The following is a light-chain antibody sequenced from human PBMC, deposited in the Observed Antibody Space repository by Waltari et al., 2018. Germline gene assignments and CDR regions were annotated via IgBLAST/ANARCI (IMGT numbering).Light chain of an antibody. CDR3: QVWDTSSDHWV. CDR2: YDS. Sequence: SYVLTQAPSVSVAPGKTARITCGGNNIGIKSVHWYQQKPGQAPVVVIYYDSDRPSGIPERFSGSKSANTATLSISRGEAGDEADYYCQVWDTSSDHWVFGGGTKLTVL. V-gene: IGLV3-21*04. CDR1: NIGIKS. J-gene: IGLJ3*02.